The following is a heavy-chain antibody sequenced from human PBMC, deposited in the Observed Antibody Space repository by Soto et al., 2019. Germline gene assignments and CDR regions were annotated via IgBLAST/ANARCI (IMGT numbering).Heavy chain of an antibody. V-gene: IGHV3-30*18. CDR2: ISYDGSNK. Sequence: GSLRLSCAASGFTFSSYGMHWVRQAPGKGLEWVAVISYDGSNKYYADSEKGRFTISRDNSKNTLYLQMNSLRAEDTEVYYCAKEGQLELAEFDYWGQGTLVTVSS. D-gene: IGHD1-7*01. CDR3: AKEGQLELAEFDY. CDR1: GFTFSSYG. J-gene: IGHJ4*02.